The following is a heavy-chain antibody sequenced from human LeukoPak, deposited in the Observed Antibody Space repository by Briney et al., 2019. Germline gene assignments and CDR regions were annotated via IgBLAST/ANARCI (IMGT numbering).Heavy chain of an antibody. CDR1: GGSISNGDFY. J-gene: IGHJ3*02. Sequence: SETLSLTCTVSGGSISNGDFYWPWIRQPPGKGLEWIGYLHYSGYTYHNPSLKSRITTSIDTSKNQFSLKLSSVTAADTAVYYCARDFLYDSTGYDAFDIWGPGTMVTVSS. V-gene: IGHV4-30-4*01. CDR2: LHYSGYT. CDR3: ARDFLYDSTGYDAFDI. D-gene: IGHD3-22*01.